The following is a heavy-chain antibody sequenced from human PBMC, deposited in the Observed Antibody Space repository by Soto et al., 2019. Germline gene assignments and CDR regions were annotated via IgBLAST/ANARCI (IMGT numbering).Heavy chain of an antibody. D-gene: IGHD2-2*01. Sequence: SETLSLTCGVYDGSFNDYFWTWIRQPPGKGLEWIGEIRSSGSTYYNPSLESRVTISVDTSMSQFSLRVTSVTAADTAVYYCARGIPSAREVLAYWGQGTLVTVSS. CDR2: IRSSGST. J-gene: IGHJ4*02. CDR3: ARGIPSAREVLAY. CDR1: DGSFNDYF. V-gene: IGHV4-34*01.